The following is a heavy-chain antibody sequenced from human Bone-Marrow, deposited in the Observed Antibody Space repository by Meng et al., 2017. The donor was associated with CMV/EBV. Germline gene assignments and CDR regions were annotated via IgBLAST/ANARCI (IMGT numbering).Heavy chain of an antibody. CDR1: GYTFTGYY. CDR3: ARDAAQTYQLLYPFDY. J-gene: IGHJ4*02. D-gene: IGHD2-2*02. CDR2: INPNSGGT. Sequence: ASVKVSCKASGYTFTGYYMHWVRQAPGQGLEWMGWINPNSGGTNYAQKFQGRVTMTTDTSTRTAYMELRSLRSDNTAMYYCARDAAQTYQLLYPFDYWGQGTLVTVSS. V-gene: IGHV1-2*02.